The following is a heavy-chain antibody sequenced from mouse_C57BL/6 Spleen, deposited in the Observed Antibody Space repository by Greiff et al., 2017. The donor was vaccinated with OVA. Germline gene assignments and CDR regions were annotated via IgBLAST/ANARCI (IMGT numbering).Heavy chain of an antibody. CDR2: IYPGDGDT. V-gene: IGHV1-82*01. D-gene: IGHD4-1*01. J-gene: IGHJ4*01. CDR1: GYAFSSSW. CDR3: SRLTGNLYYAMDY. Sequence: VQLQQSGPELVKPGASVKISCKASGYAFSSSWMNWVKQRPGKGLEWIGRIYPGDGDTNYNGKVKGKATLTADKSSSTAYMQLRSLTSEDSAVDFCSRLTGNLYYAMDYWGQGTSVTVSS.